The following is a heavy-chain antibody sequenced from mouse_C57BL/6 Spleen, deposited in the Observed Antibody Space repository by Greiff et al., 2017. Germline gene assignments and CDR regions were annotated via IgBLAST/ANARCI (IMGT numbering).Heavy chain of an antibody. Sequence: SGAELVRPGTSVKVSCKASGYAFTNYLIEWVKQRPGQGLEWIGVINPGSGGTNYNEKFKGKATLTADKSSSTAYMQLSSLTSEDSAVYFCARGETYYSNYGPVDYWGQGTTLTVSS. V-gene: IGHV1-54*01. CDR1: GYAFTNYL. J-gene: IGHJ2*01. CDR2: INPGSGGT. D-gene: IGHD2-5*01. CDR3: ARGETYYSNYGPVDY.